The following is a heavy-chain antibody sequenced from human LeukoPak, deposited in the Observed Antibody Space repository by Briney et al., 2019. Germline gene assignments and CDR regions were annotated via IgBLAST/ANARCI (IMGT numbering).Heavy chain of an antibody. CDR3: ATETNGRHYDY. CDR1: GLTFSTCG. V-gene: IGHV3-21*06. Sequence: PGGPLRLSCTASGLTFSTCGFNWVRQAPGKGLEWVASIGPTGSHRYHADSIKGRFTISRDNANNFLYLQMNSLRAEDTAVYYCATETNGRHYDYWGQGTLLTVSS. J-gene: IGHJ4*02. CDR2: IGPTGSHR. D-gene: IGHD1-14*01.